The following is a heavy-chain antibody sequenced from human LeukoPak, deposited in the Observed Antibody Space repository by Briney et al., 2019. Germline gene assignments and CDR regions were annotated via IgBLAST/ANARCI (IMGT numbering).Heavy chain of an antibody. D-gene: IGHD1-26*01. J-gene: IGHJ4*02. CDR3: ARSGLGLLYFDY. V-gene: IGHV4-34*01. CDR2: INHSGST. CDR1: GGSFSGYY. Sequence: SETLSLTCAVYGGSFSGYYWSWIRQPPGKGLEWIGEINHSGSTNYNPSLKSRVTISVDTSKNQFSLKLSSVTAADTAVYYCARSGLGLLYFDYWGQGTLVTVSS.